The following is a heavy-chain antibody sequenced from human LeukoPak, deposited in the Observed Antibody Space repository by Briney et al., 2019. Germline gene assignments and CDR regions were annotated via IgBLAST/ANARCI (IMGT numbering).Heavy chain of an antibody. D-gene: IGHD5-18*01. J-gene: IGHJ4*02. CDR1: GGSFSGCY. CDR2: INHSGST. Sequence: MTSETLSLTCAVYGGSFSGCYWRWIRQPPGKGLEWVGEINHSGSTNYNPSLKSRVTISVDTSKNQFSLKLSSVTDADTAVYYCARGLRGRYSYGYYFDYWGQGTLVTVTS. V-gene: IGHV4-34*01. CDR3: ARGLRGRYSYGYYFDY.